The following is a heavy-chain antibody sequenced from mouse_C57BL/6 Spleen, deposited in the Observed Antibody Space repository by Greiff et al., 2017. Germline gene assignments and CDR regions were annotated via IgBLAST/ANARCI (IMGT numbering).Heavy chain of an antibody. D-gene: IGHD2-4*01. Sequence: QVQLKESGPGLVQPSQSLSITCTVSGFSLTSYGVHWVRQSPGKGLEWLGVIWRGGSTDYTAAFMSRLSITKDNSKSQVFFKMNSLQADDTAIYYCSKEGLYDYDAYYYAMDYWGQGTSVTVSS. CDR1: GFSLTSYG. CDR2: IWRGGST. J-gene: IGHJ4*01. V-gene: IGHV2-5*01. CDR3: SKEGLYDYDAYYYAMDY.